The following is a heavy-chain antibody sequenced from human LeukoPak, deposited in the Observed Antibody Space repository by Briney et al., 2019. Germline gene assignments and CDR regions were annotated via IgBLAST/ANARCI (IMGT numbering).Heavy chain of an antibody. CDR3: ATNAGQWLVPFDY. D-gene: IGHD6-19*01. J-gene: IGHJ4*02. CDR1: GITFSSHA. CDR2: ISGSGGST. V-gene: IGHV3-23*01. Sequence: TGGSLRLSCAASGITFSSHAMSWVRQAPGKGLDWVSVISGSGGSTFYADSVKGRFTISRDNSKNTLYLQMNSLRAEDTAVYYCATNAGQWLVPFDYWGQGTLVTVSS.